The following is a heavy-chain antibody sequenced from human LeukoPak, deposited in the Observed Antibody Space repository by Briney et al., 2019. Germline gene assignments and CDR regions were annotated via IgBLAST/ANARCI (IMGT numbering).Heavy chain of an antibody. J-gene: IGHJ4*02. V-gene: IGHV4-39*01. CDR3: ARHEEDTAYY. CDR1: GGSISSSSYY. D-gene: IGHD5-18*01. Sequence: SETLSLTCTVSGGSISSSSYYWGWIRQPPGKGLEWIGSIYYSGSTYYNPPLKSRVTISVDTSKNQFSLKLSSVTAADTAVYYCARHEEDTAYYWGQGTLVTVSS. CDR2: IYYSGST.